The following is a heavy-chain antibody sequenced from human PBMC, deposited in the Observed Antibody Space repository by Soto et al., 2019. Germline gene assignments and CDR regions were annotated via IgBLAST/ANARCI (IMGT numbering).Heavy chain of an antibody. Sequence: LRLSCAASGFTFDDYAMHWVRQAPGEGLEWVSGISWNSGSIGYADSVKGRFTISRDNAKNSLYLQMNSLRAEDTALYYCAKDARSGSYYFDYWGQGTLVTVSS. D-gene: IGHD1-26*01. J-gene: IGHJ4*02. CDR2: ISWNSGSI. V-gene: IGHV3-9*01. CDR3: AKDARSGSYYFDY. CDR1: GFTFDDYA.